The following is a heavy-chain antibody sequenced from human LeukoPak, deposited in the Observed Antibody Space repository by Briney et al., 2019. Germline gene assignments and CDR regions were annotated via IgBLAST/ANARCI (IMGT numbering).Heavy chain of an antibody. D-gene: IGHD2-21*01. V-gene: IGHV1-8*01. Sequence: ASVKVSCKASGYTFTSYDINWVRQATGRGLEWMGWMNPNSGNTGYAQKFQGGVTMTRNTSISTAYMELSSLRSEDTAVYYCSHIVVVKGAFDIWGQGTMVTVSS. CDR2: MNPNSGNT. CDR1: GYTFTSYD. J-gene: IGHJ3*02. CDR3: SHIVVVKGAFDI.